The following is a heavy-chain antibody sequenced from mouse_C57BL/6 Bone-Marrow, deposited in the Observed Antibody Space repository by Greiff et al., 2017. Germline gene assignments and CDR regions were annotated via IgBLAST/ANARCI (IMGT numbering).Heavy chain of an antibody. V-gene: IGHV1-82*01. CDR3: ATGSYFDY. CDR2: IYPGDGDT. Sequence: QVQLQQSGPELVKPGASVKISCKASGYAFSSSWMNWVKQRPGTGLEWIGRIYPGDGDTNYNGKFKGKATLTADKSSSTAYMQLSSLTSEDSAVYFCATGSYFDYWGQGTTLTVSS. CDR1: GYAFSSSW. J-gene: IGHJ2*01.